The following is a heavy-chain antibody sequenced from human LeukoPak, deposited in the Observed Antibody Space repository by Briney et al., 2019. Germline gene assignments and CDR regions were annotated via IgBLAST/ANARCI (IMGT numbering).Heavy chain of an antibody. V-gene: IGHV3-64D*06. CDR3: VKEDCSGGSCYPDY. CDR1: GFTFSSYG. D-gene: IGHD2-15*01. Sequence: GGSLRLSCSASGFTFSSYGMHWVRQAPGQGLEYVSAISSNGSSTYYADSGKGRFTISRDNSKNTLYLQMSSLRAEDTAVYYCVKEDCSGGSCYPDYWGQGTLVTVSS. J-gene: IGHJ4*02. CDR2: ISSNGSST.